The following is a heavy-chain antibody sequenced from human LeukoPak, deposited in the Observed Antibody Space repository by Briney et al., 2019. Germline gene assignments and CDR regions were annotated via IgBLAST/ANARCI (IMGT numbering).Heavy chain of an antibody. Sequence: GRSLRLSCAASGFTFDDYAMHWVRQAPGKGLEWVSGISWNSGSIGYADSVKGRFTISRDNAKNSLYLQMNSLRAEDTALYYCARDRSAGTSCFDYWGQGTLVTVSS. J-gene: IGHJ4*02. CDR1: GFTFDDYA. CDR3: ARDRSAGTSCFDY. CDR2: ISWNSGSI. V-gene: IGHV3-9*01. D-gene: IGHD2-2*01.